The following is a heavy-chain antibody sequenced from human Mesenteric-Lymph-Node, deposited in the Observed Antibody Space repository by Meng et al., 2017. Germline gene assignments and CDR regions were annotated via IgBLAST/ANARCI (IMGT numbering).Heavy chain of an antibody. Sequence: ESLKIPCAASGLKFDDYGMSLVRQGPGKGLEWVAGISWNSGTTTYADSVKGRFTISRDNAKNSLYLQVTSLRAEDTALYYCARDESVLMEDPNDFDIWGQGTMVTVSS. CDR2: ISWNSGTT. CDR1: GLKFDDYG. D-gene: IGHD1-1*01. CDR3: ARDESVLMEDPNDFDI. J-gene: IGHJ3*02. V-gene: IGHV3-20*04.